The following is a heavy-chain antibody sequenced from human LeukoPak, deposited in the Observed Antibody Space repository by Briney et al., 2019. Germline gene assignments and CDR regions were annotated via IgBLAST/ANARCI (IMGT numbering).Heavy chain of an antibody. D-gene: IGHD5-24*01. Sequence: NPSETLSLTCTVSGGSINSYYWSWIRQPPGKGLEWIGYIYYTGSTNYNPSLKSRVTISVDTSKNHFSLKLSSVTAADTAVYYCARHQRWLQFSFFDFWGQGTLVTVSS. CDR2: IYYTGST. V-gene: IGHV4-59*08. CDR1: GGSINSYY. CDR3: ARHQRWLQFSFFDF. J-gene: IGHJ4*02.